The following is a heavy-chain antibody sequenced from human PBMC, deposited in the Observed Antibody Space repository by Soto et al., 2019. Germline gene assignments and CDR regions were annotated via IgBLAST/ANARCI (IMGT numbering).Heavy chain of an antibody. J-gene: IGHJ1*01. D-gene: IGHD4-17*01. Sequence: QVQLVQSGAEVKKPGSSVKVSCKASGGTFSSYTISWVRQAPGQGLEWMGRIIPILGIANYAQKLQGRVTITADKSTSTAYMEMSSLGAEDTSVYYCAREHDYGDCLAQQWGQGTLVTVSS. CDR3: AREHDYGDCLAQQ. CDR1: GGTFSSYT. V-gene: IGHV1-69*08. CDR2: IIPILGIA.